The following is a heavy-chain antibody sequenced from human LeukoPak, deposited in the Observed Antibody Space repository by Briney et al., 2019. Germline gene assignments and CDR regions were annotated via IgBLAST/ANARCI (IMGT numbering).Heavy chain of an antibody. CDR1: AFTFSSYA. CDR3: AKIGVYCSGGSCYSEGAFDY. V-gene: IGHV3-23*01. CDR2: ISGSGGST. J-gene: IGHJ4*02. Sequence: GGSLRLSCAASAFTFSSYAMRWVRQAPGKGLEWVSAISGSGGSTYYADSVKGRFTISRDNSKNTLYLQMNRLRAEDTDVYYCAKIGVYCSGGSCYSEGAFDYWGQGTLVTVSS. D-gene: IGHD2-15*01.